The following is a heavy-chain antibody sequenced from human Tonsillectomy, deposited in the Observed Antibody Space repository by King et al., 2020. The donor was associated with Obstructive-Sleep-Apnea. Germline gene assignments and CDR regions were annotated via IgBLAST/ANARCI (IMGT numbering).Heavy chain of an antibody. CDR3: AKGPAQQLVPNYFDY. CDR2: IVGSGSST. Sequence: VQLVESGGGLVQPGRSLRLSCAASGITFSSYAMTWVRQAPGKGLEWVSVIVGSGSSTYYADSVKGRVTISSDNSKNTLYLQMNSMKAADTAVYYCAKGPAQQLVPNYFDYWGQGTLVTVSS. CDR1: GITFSSYA. D-gene: IGHD6-13*01. J-gene: IGHJ4*02. V-gene: IGHV3-23*04.